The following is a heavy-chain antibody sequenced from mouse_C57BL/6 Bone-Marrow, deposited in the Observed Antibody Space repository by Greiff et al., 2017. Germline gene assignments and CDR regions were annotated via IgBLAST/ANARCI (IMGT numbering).Heavy chain of an antibody. Sequence: QVQLQQSGPGLVQPSQSLSITCTVSGFSLTSYGVHWVRQSPGKGLEWLGVIWRGGSTDYNAAFMSRLSITKDNSKSHVFFKMNSLQADDTAIYYWAKGGDYDGYYVWYFDVWGTGTTVTVSS. J-gene: IGHJ1*03. D-gene: IGHD2-3*01. CDR1: GFSLTSYG. CDR3: AKGGDYDGYYVWYFDV. CDR2: IWRGGST. V-gene: IGHV2-5*01.